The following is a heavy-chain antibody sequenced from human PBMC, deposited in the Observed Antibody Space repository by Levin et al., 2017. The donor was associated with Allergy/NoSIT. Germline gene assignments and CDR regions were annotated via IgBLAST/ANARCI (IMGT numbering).Heavy chain of an antibody. CDR2: VSGGGDNT. J-gene: IGHJ6*02. D-gene: IGHD3-9*01. CDR3: AKGLFDILTGYYSYYHYAMDV. Sequence: GGSLRLSCTASGFTFNNYAMTWVRQAQGRGLEWVSAVSGGGDNTYYADSVKGRFTISRDNSKNTLYLQMNSLRAEDTAVFYCAKGLFDILTGYYSYYHYAMDVWGQGTTVTVSS. V-gene: IGHV3-23*01. CDR1: GFTFNNYA.